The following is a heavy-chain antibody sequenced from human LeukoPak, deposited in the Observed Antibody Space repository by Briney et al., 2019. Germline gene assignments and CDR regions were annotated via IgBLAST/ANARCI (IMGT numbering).Heavy chain of an antibody. CDR1: GFTLSFYG. CDR2: SWYHGNKN. J-gene: IGHJ4*02. CDR3: AKDNRRHYTSGPNPDSLH. V-gene: IGHV3-33*03. D-gene: IGHD6-19*01. Sequence: PGRSLRLSCAASGFTLSFYGMHWVRQAPGKGLEWVAVSWYHGNKNYYADSVKGRFTISRDNAKNSLYLQMNSLRVEDTAFYYCAKDNRRHYTSGPNPDSLHWGQGALVTVSS.